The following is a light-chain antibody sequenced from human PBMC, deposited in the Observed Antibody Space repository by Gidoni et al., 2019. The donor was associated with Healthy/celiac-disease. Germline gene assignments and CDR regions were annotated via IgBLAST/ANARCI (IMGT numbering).Light chain of an antibody. J-gene: IGKJ3*01. V-gene: IGKV3-15*01. CDR1: QSVSRN. Sequence: EIDRTHSLATLSVSPGERATLSCSASQSVSRNLAWYQQKPGQAPRLLIYGASTRATGIPARFSGSWSGTGFTLTISSLQSGDFAGYYCPQYSKWPPFSFGPGTKVDIK. CDR3: PQYSKWPPFS. CDR2: GAS.